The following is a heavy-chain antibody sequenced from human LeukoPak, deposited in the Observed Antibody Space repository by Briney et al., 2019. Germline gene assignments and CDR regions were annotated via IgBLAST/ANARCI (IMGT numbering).Heavy chain of an antibody. CDR3: ASGGVGAIGY. V-gene: IGHV4-38-2*02. Sequence: SETLSLTCTVSGYSISSGYYWGWIRQPPGKGLEWIGSIYHSGSTYYNPSLKSRVTISVDTSKNQFSLKLSSVTAADTAVYYCASGGVGAIGYWGQGTLVTVSS. CDR1: GYSISSGYY. J-gene: IGHJ4*02. D-gene: IGHD1-26*01. CDR2: IYHSGST.